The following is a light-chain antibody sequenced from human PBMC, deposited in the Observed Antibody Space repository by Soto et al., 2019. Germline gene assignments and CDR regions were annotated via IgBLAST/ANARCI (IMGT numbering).Light chain of an antibody. V-gene: IGKV1-9*01. CDR1: QGISSF. Sequence: DIQLTQSPSFLSASVGDRVTITCRASQGISSFLAWYQQKPPKAPELLIYGASTLQSGVPSRFSGSGSGTESTLTISSLQPEGFATYYCQQLNTYPITFAQGTRLEI. J-gene: IGKJ5*01. CDR3: QQLNTYPIT. CDR2: GAS.